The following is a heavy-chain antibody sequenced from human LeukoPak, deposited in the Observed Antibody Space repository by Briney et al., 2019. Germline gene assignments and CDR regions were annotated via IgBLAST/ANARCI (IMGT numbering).Heavy chain of an antibody. Sequence: GGSLRLSCAASGFTFSSFEMNWVRQARGKGLEWVSYISSSGTDIYYADSVKGRFTISRDNAKNSLYLQMNSLRAEDTAVYYCARSRPGYYDSSGCYYWEYLQHWGQGTLVTVSS. J-gene: IGHJ1*01. D-gene: IGHD3-22*01. CDR1: GFTFSSFE. V-gene: IGHV3-48*03. CDR2: ISSSGTDI. CDR3: ARSRPGYYDSSGCYYWEYLQH.